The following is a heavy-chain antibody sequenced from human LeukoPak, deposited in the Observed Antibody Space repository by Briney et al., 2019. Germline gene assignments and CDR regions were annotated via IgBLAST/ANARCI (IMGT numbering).Heavy chain of an antibody. CDR3: ARDTGWQQLVQAYYFDY. CDR1: GYTFTNYA. J-gene: IGHJ4*02. D-gene: IGHD6-13*01. Sequence: ASVKVSCKASGYTFTNYAMNWVRQAPGQGLEWMGWINTNTGNPTYAQGFTGRFVFSLDTSVSTAYLQISSLKADDTAVYYCARDTGWQQLVQAYYFDYWGQGTLVTVSS. V-gene: IGHV7-4-1*02. CDR2: INTNTGNP.